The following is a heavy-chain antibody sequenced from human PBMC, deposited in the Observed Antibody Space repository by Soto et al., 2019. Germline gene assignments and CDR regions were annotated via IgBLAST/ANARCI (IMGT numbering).Heavy chain of an antibody. J-gene: IGHJ4*02. Sequence: PGGSLRLSCAASGFTFSNAWMNWVRQAPGKGLEWVGRIKSKTDGGTTDYAAPVKGRFTISRDDSKNTLYLQMNSLKTEDTAVYYCTTGSYDYVWGSYRHNDYWGQGTLVTVSS. V-gene: IGHV3-15*07. CDR2: IKSKTDGGTT. CDR3: TTGSYDYVWGSYRHNDY. D-gene: IGHD3-16*02. CDR1: GFTFSNAW.